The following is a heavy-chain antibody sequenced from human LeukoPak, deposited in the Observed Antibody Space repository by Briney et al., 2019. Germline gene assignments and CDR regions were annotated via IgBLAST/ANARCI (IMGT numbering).Heavy chain of an antibody. CDR1: GFSLSNYW. V-gene: IGHV3-21*01. CDR2: ISSSSSYI. CDR3: ARVGYYYGSAMDV. D-gene: IGHD3-10*01. Sequence: GGSLRLSCAVSGFSLSNYWIHWVRQAPGKGLEWVSSISSSSSYIYYADSVKGRFTISRDNAKNSLYLQMNSLRAEDTAVYYCARVGYYYGSAMDVWGKGTTVTISS. J-gene: IGHJ6*03.